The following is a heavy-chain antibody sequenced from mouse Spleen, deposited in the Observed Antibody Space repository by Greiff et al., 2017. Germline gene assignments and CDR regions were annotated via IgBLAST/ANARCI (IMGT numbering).Heavy chain of an antibody. D-gene: IGHD2-3*01. V-gene: IGHV5-12*01. Sequence: EVKVEESGGGLVQPGGSLKLSCAASGFTFSDYYMYWVRQTPEKRLEWVAYISNGGGSTYYPDTVKGRFTISRDNAKNTLYLQMSRLKSEDTAMYYCARHGGGYYFWYFDVWGTGTTVTVSS. CDR1: GFTFSDYY. J-gene: IGHJ1*03. CDR2: ISNGGGST. CDR3: ARHGGGYYFWYFDV.